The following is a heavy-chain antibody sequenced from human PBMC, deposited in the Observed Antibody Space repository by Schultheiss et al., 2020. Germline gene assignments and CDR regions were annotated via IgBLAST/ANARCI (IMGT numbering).Heavy chain of an antibody. D-gene: IGHD5-12*01. CDR1: GYSFTSYW. J-gene: IGHJ4*02. CDR3: ARQVRGEYSGYDPKGSFDY. V-gene: IGHV5-51*01. Sequence: GESLKISCKGSGYSFTSYWIGWVRQMPGKGLEWMGIIYPGDSDTRYSPSFQGQVTISADKSISTAYMQWSSLKASDTAMYYCARQVRGEYSGYDPKGSFDYWGQGTLVTVSS. CDR2: IYPGDSDT.